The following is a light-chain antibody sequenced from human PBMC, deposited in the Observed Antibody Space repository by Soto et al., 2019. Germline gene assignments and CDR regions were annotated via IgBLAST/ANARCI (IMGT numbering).Light chain of an antibody. CDR2: DAS. Sequence: EIVLTQSPATLSLSPGERATLSCRASQIVSNFLAWYQQKPGQAPRLPIYDASSRATGIPTRFSGSGSGTDFTLSISSLEPEDFAVYYCQQRINWPLTFGGGTKVEIK. J-gene: IGKJ4*01. V-gene: IGKV3-11*01. CDR3: QQRINWPLT. CDR1: QIVSNF.